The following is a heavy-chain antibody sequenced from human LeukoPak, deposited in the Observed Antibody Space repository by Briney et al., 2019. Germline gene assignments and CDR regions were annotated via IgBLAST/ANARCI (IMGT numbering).Heavy chain of an antibody. CDR2: IYYSGST. CDR3: ARDRSRPGYYYGMDV. J-gene: IGHJ6*02. CDR1: GGSISSSSYY. D-gene: IGHD1-14*01. Sequence: SETLSLTCTVSGGSISSSSYYWGWIRQPPGKGLEWIGSIYYSGSTYYNPSLKSRVTISVDTSKNQFSLKLSSVTAADTAVYYCARDRSRPGYYYGMDVWGQGTTVTVSS. V-gene: IGHV4-39*07.